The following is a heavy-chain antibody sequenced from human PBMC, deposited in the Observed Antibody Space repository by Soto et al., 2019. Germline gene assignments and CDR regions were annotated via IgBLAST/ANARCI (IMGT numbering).Heavy chain of an antibody. J-gene: IGHJ4*02. CDR1: GFTFSSFE. V-gene: IGHV3-48*03. CDR3: ARDSRGGAARRPTFYY. D-gene: IGHD6-6*01. Sequence: HPGGSLRLSCVGSGFTFSSFEMNWVRQTPGKGLEWLSYIGRSGETIYYADSVKGRFTISRDNAKSSLFLQMNGLRNDDTGIYYCARDSRGGAARRPTFYYWGRGTLVTVS. CDR2: IGRSGETI.